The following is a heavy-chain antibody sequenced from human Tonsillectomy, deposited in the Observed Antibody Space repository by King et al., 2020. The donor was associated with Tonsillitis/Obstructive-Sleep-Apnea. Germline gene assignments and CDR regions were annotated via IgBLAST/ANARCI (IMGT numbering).Heavy chain of an antibody. J-gene: IGHJ5*02. V-gene: IGHV5-51*01. D-gene: IGHD2-15*01. Sequence: VQLVESGAEVKKPGESLKISCKGSGYSFTSYRIAWVRQMPGKGLEWMGIIYPGDSDTRYSPSFQGQVTISADKSISTAYLRWSSLKASDTSMYYCARQSVVVAAPINWFDPWGQGTLVTVSS. CDR1: GYSFTSYR. CDR2: IYPGDSDT. CDR3: ARQSVVVAAPINWFDP.